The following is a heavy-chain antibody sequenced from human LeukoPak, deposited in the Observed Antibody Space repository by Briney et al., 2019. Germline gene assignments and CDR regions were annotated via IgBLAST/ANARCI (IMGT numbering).Heavy chain of an antibody. V-gene: IGHV3-23*01. CDR3: AKAFSAYENWPHYWFDP. D-gene: IGHD5-12*01. J-gene: IGHJ5*02. CDR1: VSPFTFIL. CDR2: ISGSGGGT. Sequence: GGAPRHSCAPPLVSPFTFILCPGSLALRKGLEWVSAISGSGGGTYYADSVKGRLTISRDNSKNTLYLQMSSLRAEDTAVYYCAKAFSAYENWPHYWFDPRGQGTLVTVSS.